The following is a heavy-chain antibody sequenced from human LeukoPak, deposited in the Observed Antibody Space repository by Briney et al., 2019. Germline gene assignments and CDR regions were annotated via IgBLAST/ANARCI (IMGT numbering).Heavy chain of an antibody. CDR3: ARDPYSNYFDY. CDR1: GYTFTGYY. CDR2: INPNTGGI. J-gene: IGHJ4*02. V-gene: IGHV1-2*02. Sequence: ASMKVSCKSSGYTFTGYYMHWVRQAAGQGLEWMGWINPNTGGINYAQKFQGRVTMTRDTSIGAAYMELSRLRSDDTAVYYCARDPYSNYFDYWGQGTLVTVSS. D-gene: IGHD5-18*01.